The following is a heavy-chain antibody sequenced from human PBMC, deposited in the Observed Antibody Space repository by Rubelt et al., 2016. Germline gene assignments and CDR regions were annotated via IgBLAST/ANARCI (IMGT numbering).Heavy chain of an antibody. D-gene: IGHD4-23*01. CDR1: GGSISSYY. V-gene: IGHV4-59*01. J-gene: IGHJ3*02. CDR2: IYYSGST. Sequence: QVQLQESGPGLVKPSETLSLTCTVSGGSISSYYWSWIRQPPGKGLEWIGYIYYSGSTNYNPSLKSRVTISVDTSKNQFSLKLSSVTAADTAVYYCAREGGNSIHAFDIWGQGTMVTVSS. CDR3: AREGGNSIHAFDI.